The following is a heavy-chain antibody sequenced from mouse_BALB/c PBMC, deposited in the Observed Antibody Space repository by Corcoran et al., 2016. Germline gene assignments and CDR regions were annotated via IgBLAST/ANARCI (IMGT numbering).Heavy chain of an antibody. CDR3: ARLYPGIAMDY. J-gene: IGHJ4*01. V-gene: IGHV1S136*01. CDR2: INPYNDGT. CDR1: GYTFTSYV. Sequence: EVQLQQSGPELVKPGASVKMSCKASGYTFTSYVMHWVKQKPGQGLEWIGYINPYNDGTKYNEKFKGKATLTSDKSSSTAYMELSSLTSEDSPVYYCARLYPGIAMDYWGQGTSVTVSS.